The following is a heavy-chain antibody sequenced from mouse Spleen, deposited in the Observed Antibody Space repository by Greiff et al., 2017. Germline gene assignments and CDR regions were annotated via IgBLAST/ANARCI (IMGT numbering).Heavy chain of an antibody. CDR3: ARRDGYPFAY. D-gene: IGHD2-3*01. CDR1: GFTFSSYT. J-gene: IGHJ3*01. CDR2: ISSGGGNT. Sequence: EVQGVESGGGLVKPGGSLKLSCAASGFTFSSYTMSWVRQTPAKRLEWVATISSGGGNTYYPDSVKGRFTISRDNARNTLYLQMSSLRSEDTAMYYCARRDGYPFAYWGQGTLVTVSA. V-gene: IGHV5-9*04.